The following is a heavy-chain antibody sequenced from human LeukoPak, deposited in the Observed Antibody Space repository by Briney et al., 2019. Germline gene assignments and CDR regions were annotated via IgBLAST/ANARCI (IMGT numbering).Heavy chain of an antibody. D-gene: IGHD4-17*01. J-gene: IGHJ4*02. CDR3: ARYGPYNYADH. V-gene: IGHV4-39*07. Sequence: PSETLSLTCTVSGDSISSTSYYWGWIRQPPGKGLEWIGTIYYSGGTYYNPSLKSRVIISVDRSKKHFSLKLTSVTAADTAVYFCARYGPYNYADHWGQGTVVTVSS. CDR1: GDSISSTSYY. CDR2: IYYSGGT.